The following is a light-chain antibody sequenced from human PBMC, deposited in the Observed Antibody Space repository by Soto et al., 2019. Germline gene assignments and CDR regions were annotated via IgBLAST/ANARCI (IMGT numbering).Light chain of an antibody. J-gene: IGLJ2*01. Sequence: QSVLTQPPSVSGAPGQRVTISCTGSTSNIGAESDVHWYQHLPGTSPKLLIYAKTNTPPGVPYRFSGSTSGTSASLAIYGLDADHECDYYCKSHDSGLSSCVFGGGTKLTVL. CDR3: KSHDSGLSSCV. V-gene: IGLV1-40*01. CDR1: TSNIGAESD. CDR2: AKT.